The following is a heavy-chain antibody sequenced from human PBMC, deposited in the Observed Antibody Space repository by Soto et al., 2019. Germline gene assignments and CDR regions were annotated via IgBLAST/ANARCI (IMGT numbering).Heavy chain of an antibody. CDR3: ARMVGSGYLFDY. CDR1: GFSRSTSGMC. J-gene: IGHJ4*02. CDR2: IDWDDDK. Sequence: SGSTLVNPTQTLTLTCTFSGFSRSTSGMCVSWIRQPPGKALEWLALIDWDDDKYYSTSLKTRLTISKDTSKNQVVLTMTNMDPVDTATYYCARMVGSGYLFDYWGQGXLVTVSS. V-gene: IGHV2-70*01. D-gene: IGHD3-22*01.